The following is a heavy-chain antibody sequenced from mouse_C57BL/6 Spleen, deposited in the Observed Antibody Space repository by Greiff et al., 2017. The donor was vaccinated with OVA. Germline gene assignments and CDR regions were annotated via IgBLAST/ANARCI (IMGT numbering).Heavy chain of an antibody. J-gene: IGHJ2*01. CDR3: ARDSNYGWFDY. Sequence: VQLQQSGPELVKPGASVKMSCKASGYTFTDYNMHWVKQSHGQSLEWIGSINPNNGGTSYNQKFKGKATLTVNKSSSTAYMELRSLTSEESAVYYCARDSNYGWFDYWGQGTTLTVSS. V-gene: IGHV1-22*01. CDR1: GYTFTDYN. D-gene: IGHD2-5*01. CDR2: INPNNGGT.